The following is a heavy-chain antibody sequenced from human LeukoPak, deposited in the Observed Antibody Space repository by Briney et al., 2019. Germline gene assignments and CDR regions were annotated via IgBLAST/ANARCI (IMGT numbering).Heavy chain of an antibody. D-gene: IGHD3-22*01. V-gene: IGHV1-46*01. Sequence: ASVKVSCKASGYTFTSYYMHWVRQAPGQGLEWMGIINPSGGSTSYAQKFQGRVTMTRDTSTSTVYMELSSLRSEDTAVYYCARTTYYYDSSGRGYGFDPWGQGTLVTVSS. CDR1: GYTFTSYY. J-gene: IGHJ5*02. CDR2: INPSGGST. CDR3: ARTTYYYDSSGRGYGFDP.